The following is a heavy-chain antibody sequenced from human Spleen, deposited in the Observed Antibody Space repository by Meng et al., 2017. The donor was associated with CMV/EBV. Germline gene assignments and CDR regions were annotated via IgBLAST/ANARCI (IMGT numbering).Heavy chain of an antibody. CDR1: GFIFSDSA. CDR3: TLSSNYYDSSGPDY. J-gene: IGHJ4*02. CDR2: IRSKANSYAT. Sequence: LSLTCAASGFIFSDSAMHWVRQASGKGLEWVGRIRSKANSYATAYAASVKGRFTISRDDSKNTAYLHMNSLKTEDTAMYYCTLSSNYYDSSGPDYWGQGTLVTVSS. D-gene: IGHD3-22*01. V-gene: IGHV3-73*01.